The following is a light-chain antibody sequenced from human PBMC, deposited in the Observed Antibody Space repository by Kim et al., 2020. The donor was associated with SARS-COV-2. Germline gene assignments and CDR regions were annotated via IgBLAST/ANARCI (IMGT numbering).Light chain of an antibody. CDR2: GAS. J-gene: IGKJ2*01. V-gene: IGKV3-20*01. CDR3: QQYGSSPPYT. Sequence: EIVLTQSPGTLSLSPGERATLSCRASQSVSSSYLAWYQQKPGQAPRLLIYGASSRATGIPDRFSGSGSETDFTLTISRLEPEDFAVYYCQQYGSSPPYTFGQGTNLEI. CDR1: QSVSSSY.